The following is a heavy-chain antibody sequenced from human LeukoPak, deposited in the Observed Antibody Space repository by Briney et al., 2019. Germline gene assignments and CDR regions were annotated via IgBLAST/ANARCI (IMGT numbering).Heavy chain of an antibody. J-gene: IGHJ4*02. D-gene: IGHD3-3*01. CDR1: GGSFSGYY. V-gene: IGHV4-34*01. Sequence: SETLSLTCAVYGGSFSGYYWSWIRQPPGKGLEWIGEINHSGSTNYNPSLKSRVTISVDTSKSQFSLKLSSVTAADTAVYYCARGRNYDFWSGHPRRGHDYWGQGTLVTVSS. CDR3: ARGRNYDFWSGHPRRGHDY. CDR2: INHSGST.